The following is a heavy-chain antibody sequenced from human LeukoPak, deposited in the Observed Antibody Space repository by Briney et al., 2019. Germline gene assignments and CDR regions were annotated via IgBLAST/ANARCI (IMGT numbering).Heavy chain of an antibody. CDR1: GGSISSYY. D-gene: IGHD4-17*01. CDR2: IYTSGST. V-gene: IGHV4-4*07. J-gene: IGHJ4*02. Sequence: PSETLSLTCTVSGGSISSYYWSWIRQPAGKGLEWIGRIYTSGSTNYNPSLKSRVTMSVDTSKNRFSLKLSSVTAADTAVYYCARDPTVTTDPYYFDYWGQGTLVTVSS. CDR3: ARDPTVTTDPYYFDY.